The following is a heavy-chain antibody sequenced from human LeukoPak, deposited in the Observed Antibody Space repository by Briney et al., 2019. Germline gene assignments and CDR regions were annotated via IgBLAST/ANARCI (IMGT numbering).Heavy chain of an antibody. Sequence: GRSLRLSCAASGFTFSNAWMTWVRQAPGKGLEWVGRIKSKTDGGTTDYAAPVKGRFTISRGDSKNTLYLQMNSLETEDTAVYFCNRSYPYDYWGQGTLVTVSS. V-gene: IGHV3-15*01. D-gene: IGHD3-16*02. CDR3: NRSYPYDY. J-gene: IGHJ4*02. CDR1: GFTFSNAW. CDR2: IKSKTDGGTT.